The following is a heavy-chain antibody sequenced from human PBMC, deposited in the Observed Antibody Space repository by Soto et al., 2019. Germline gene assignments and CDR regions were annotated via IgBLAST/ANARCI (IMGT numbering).Heavy chain of an antibody. CDR1: GFTFSNFW. CDR3: VRDRDSTSSENYFDH. Sequence: GGSLRLSCAASGFTFSNFWMHWVRQVPGKGLVWVSRLNTDGSSTNYADSVKGRFTISRDNAKNTLYLQMHSLRAEDTAVYYCVRDRDSTSSENYFDHWGQGTLVTVSS. D-gene: IGHD2-2*01. V-gene: IGHV3-74*01. J-gene: IGHJ4*02. CDR2: LNTDGSST.